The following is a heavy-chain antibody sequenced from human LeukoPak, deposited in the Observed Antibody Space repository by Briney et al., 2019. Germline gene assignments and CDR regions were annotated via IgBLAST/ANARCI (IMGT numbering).Heavy chain of an antibody. J-gene: IGHJ4*02. CDR1: GHTFTSYD. V-gene: IGHV1-8*01. Sequence: GASVKVSCKASGHTFTSYDINWVRQATGQGLEWMGWMNPNSGNTGYAQKFQGRVTMTRNTSISTAYMELSSLRSEDTAVYYCARDWSGYDPFIDYWGQGTLVTVSS. CDR2: MNPNSGNT. CDR3: ARDWSGYDPFIDY. D-gene: IGHD5-12*01.